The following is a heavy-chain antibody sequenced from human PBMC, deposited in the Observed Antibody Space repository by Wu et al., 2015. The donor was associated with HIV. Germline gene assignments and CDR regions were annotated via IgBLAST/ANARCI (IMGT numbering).Heavy chain of an antibody. D-gene: IGHD4-23*01. Sequence: QVQLVQSGAEVKKPGSSVKVSCKASGGTFSSYAISWVRQAPGQGLEWMGGIIPIFGTANYAQKFQGRVTITTDESTSTAYMELSSLRSEDTAVYYCARDQRYYGGNLNDAFDIWAKGNGHRLF. CDR3: ARDQRYYGGNLNDAFDI. J-gene: IGHJ3*02. CDR2: IIPIFGTA. CDR1: GGTFSSYA. V-gene: IGHV1-69*05.